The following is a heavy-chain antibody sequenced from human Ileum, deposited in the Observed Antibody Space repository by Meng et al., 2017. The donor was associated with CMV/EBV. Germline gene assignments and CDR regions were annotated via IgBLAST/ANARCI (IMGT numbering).Heavy chain of an antibody. D-gene: IGHD2-21*02. J-gene: IGHJ4*02. CDR3: ARAGNVVTTTFDF. CDR2: INGENGNT. V-gene: IGHV1-18*01. Sequence: CKASGYIFAIYGITWVRQAPGQGLEWVGWINGENGNTNYAQKFQGRVIMTTDTSTKTAYMEFWSLRSDDTAIYYCARAGNVVTTTFDFWGQGTLVTVSS. CDR1: GYIFAIYG.